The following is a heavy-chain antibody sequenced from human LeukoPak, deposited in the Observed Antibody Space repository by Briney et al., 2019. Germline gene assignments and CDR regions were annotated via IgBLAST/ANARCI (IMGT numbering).Heavy chain of an antibody. D-gene: IGHD2-2*01. CDR1: GGSISSSSYY. CDR3: ARHITLSTSCFDY. CDR2: IYYSGST. Sequence: SETLSLTCTVSGGSISSSSYYWGWIRQPPGKGLEWIGSIYYSGSTYYNPSLKSRVTIPVDTSKNQFSLKLSSVTAADTAVYYCARHITLSTSCFDYWGQGTLVTVSS. V-gene: IGHV4-39*01. J-gene: IGHJ4*02.